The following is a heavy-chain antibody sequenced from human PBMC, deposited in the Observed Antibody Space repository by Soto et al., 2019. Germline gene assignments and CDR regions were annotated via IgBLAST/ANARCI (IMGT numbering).Heavy chain of an antibody. CDR1: GGYISSINC. CDR2: IYHSGST. J-gene: IGHJ2*01. CDR3: ARAGGSSGWRHRNYWYFDL. V-gene: IGHV4-4*02. D-gene: IGHD6-19*01. Sequence: SETLPLTCGVSGGYISSINCRSRVRQPQAKGLERIGEIYHSGSTNYNSTLKRRVTISVDKSKNQFSLKLSSVTAADTDVYYCARAGGSSGWRHRNYWYFDLWGRDTLVTVSS.